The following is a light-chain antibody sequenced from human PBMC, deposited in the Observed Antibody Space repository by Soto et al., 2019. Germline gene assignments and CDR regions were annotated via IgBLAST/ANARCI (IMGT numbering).Light chain of an antibody. CDR3: TSYTSSSTYV. V-gene: IGLV2-14*01. CDR1: SSDVGGYNS. J-gene: IGLJ1*01. CDR2: EVS. Sequence: QSALTQPASVSGSRGQSITISCTGTSSDVGGYNSVSWYQQHPGKTPKLMIYEVSNRPSGVSNRFSGSKSGNTASLTISGLQAEDEADYYCTSYTSSSTYVFGTGTKLTVL.